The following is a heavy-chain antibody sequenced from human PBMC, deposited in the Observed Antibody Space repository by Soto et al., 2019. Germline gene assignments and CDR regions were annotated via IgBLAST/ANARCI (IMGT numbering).Heavy chain of an antibody. Sequence: QVQLVQSGAEVKKPGASVKVSCKASGYTFTSYAMHWVRQAPGQRLEWMGWINAGNGNTKYSQKFQGRVTITRDTSASTAYMELSSLRSEDTAEYYCARDRTTGNWFDPWGQGTLVTVSS. D-gene: IGHD1-7*01. CDR2: INAGNGNT. V-gene: IGHV1-3*01. CDR3: ARDRTTGNWFDP. CDR1: GYTFTSYA. J-gene: IGHJ5*02.